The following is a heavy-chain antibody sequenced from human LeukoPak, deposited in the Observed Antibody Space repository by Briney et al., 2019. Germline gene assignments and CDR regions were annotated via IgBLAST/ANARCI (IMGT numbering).Heavy chain of an antibody. CDR3: ARARAGYSSY. CDR1: GFTFSSYS. D-gene: IGHD6-19*01. Sequence: QPGGSLRLSCAASGFTFSSYSMNWVRQAPGKGLEWVSYISSSSSTIYYADSVKGRFTISRDNAKNSLYLQMNSLRAEDTAVYYCARARAGYSSYWGQGTLVTVSS. V-gene: IGHV3-48*04. CDR2: ISSSSSTI. J-gene: IGHJ4*02.